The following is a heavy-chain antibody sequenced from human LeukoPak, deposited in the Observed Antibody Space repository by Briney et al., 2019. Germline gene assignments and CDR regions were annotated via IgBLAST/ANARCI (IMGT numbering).Heavy chain of an antibody. D-gene: IGHD2-8*02. J-gene: IGHJ6*03. CDR2: IIPIFGTA. CDR3: ASSMTTGGGMAGTYYHYYMDV. Sequence: ASVKVSCKASGGTFSSYAISWVRQAPGQGLEWMGGIIPIFGTANYAQKFQGRVTITADKSTSTAYMELSSLRSEDTAVYYCASSMTTGGGMAGTYYHYYMDVWGKGTTVTVSS. CDR1: GGTFSSYA. V-gene: IGHV1-69*06.